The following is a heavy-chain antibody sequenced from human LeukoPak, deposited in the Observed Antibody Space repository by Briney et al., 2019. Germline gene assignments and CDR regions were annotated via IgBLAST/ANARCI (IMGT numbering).Heavy chain of an antibody. J-gene: IGHJ4*02. CDR1: GFTFSSYA. CDR2: ISGSGGST. V-gene: IGHV3-23*01. Sequence: GGSLRLSCAASGFTFSSYAMSWVRQAPGKGLEWVSAISGSGGSTYYADSVKGRFTISRDNSKNTVYLQMNSLRAEDTAVYYCARNIPVTRWGYWGQETLVTVSS. CDR3: ARNIPVTRWGY. D-gene: IGHD2-21*01.